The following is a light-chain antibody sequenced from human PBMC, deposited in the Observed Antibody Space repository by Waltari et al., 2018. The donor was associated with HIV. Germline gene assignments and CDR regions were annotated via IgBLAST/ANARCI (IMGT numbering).Light chain of an antibody. V-gene: IGLV2-14*01. CDR1: SSDVGGYDY. J-gene: IGLJ2*01. Sequence: QSALTQPASVSGSPGQSITISCPGTSSDVGGYDYVPWYQQHPGKAPKLIIYDVTNRPSGVSNRFSGSKSGNTASLTISGLQAEDEADYYCSSYTTSSTVVFGGGTKLTVL. CDR3: SSYTTSSTVV. CDR2: DVT.